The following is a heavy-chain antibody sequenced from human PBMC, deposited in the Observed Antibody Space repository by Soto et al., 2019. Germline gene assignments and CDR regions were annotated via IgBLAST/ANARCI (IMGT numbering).Heavy chain of an antibody. V-gene: IGHV4-59*08. D-gene: IGHD1-26*01. CDR3: ARKELHFDY. J-gene: IGHJ4*02. Sequence: SETLSLTCTVSGGSISSYYWSWIRQPPGKGLEWIGYIYYSGSTNYNPSLESRVTISVDTSKNQFSLKLSSVTAADTAVYYCARKELHFDYWGQGTLVTVSS. CDR2: IYYSGST. CDR1: GGSISSYY.